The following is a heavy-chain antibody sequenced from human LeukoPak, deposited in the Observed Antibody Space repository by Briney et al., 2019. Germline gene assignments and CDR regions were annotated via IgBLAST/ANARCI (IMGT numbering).Heavy chain of an antibody. Sequence: GGSLRLSCAASGFTLSTYGMNWVRQAPGKGLDWVSGISYSGGTYYADSVKGRFTISRDNSKNTLYLQTHSLRVEDTAVSYCAQRAPTATTMDLDSWGQGSLVTVSS. CDR1: GFTLSTYG. D-gene: IGHD1-7*01. CDR2: ISYSGGT. CDR3: AQRAPTATTMDLDS. V-gene: IGHV3-23*01. J-gene: IGHJ4*02.